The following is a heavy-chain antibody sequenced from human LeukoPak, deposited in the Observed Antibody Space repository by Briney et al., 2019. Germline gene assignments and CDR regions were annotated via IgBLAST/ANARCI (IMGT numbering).Heavy chain of an antibody. V-gene: IGHV1-8*01. CDR1: GYTFTSYD. J-gene: IGHJ4*02. CDR3: ARFIIDYGDFEPYFDY. Sequence: ASVKVSCKASGYTFTSYDINWVRQATGQGLEWMGWINPNSGNTGYAQKFQGRVTMTRNTSISTAYMELSSLRSEDTDVYYCARFIIDYGDFEPYFDYWGQGTLVTVSS. CDR2: INPNSGNT. D-gene: IGHD4-17*01.